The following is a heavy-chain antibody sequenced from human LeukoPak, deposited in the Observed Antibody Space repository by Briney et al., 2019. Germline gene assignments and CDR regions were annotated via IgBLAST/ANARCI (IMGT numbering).Heavy chain of an antibody. J-gene: IGHJ4*02. CDR1: GFTFSSYA. V-gene: IGHV3-23*01. CDR3: ARVNAAMGGNFDY. Sequence: GGSLRLSCAASGFTFSSYAMSWVRQAPGKGLEWVSAISGSGGSTYYADSVKGRFTISRDNSKNTLYLQMNSLRAEDTAVYYCARVNAAMGGNFDYWGQGTLVTVSS. D-gene: IGHD5-18*01. CDR2: ISGSGGST.